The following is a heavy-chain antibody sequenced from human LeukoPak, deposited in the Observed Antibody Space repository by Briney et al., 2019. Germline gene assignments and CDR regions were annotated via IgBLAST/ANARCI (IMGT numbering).Heavy chain of an antibody. D-gene: IGHD6-13*01. CDR2: ISGSGGST. Sequence: GGSLRLSCAASGFTFSSYAMSWVRQAPGKGLEWVSAISGSGGSTYYADSVKGRFTISRDNSKNTLYLQMNSLRVEDTAVYYCAKWLAAAGIYGMDVWGQGTTVTVSS. CDR3: AKWLAAAGIYGMDV. J-gene: IGHJ6*02. V-gene: IGHV3-23*01. CDR1: GFTFSSYA.